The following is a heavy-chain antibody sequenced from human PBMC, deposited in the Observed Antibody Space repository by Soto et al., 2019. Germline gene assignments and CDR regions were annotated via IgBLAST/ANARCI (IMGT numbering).Heavy chain of an antibody. J-gene: IGHJ5*02. CDR2: IYYSGST. D-gene: IGHD2-15*01. V-gene: IGHV4-59*08. Sequence: SETLSLTCTVSGGSISSYYWSWIRQPPGKGLEWIGYIYYSGSTNYNPSLKSRVTISVDTSKNQFSLKLSSVTAADTAVYYCARHVDDNWFDPWGQGTLVTVSS. CDR3: ARHVDDNWFDP. CDR1: GGSISSYY.